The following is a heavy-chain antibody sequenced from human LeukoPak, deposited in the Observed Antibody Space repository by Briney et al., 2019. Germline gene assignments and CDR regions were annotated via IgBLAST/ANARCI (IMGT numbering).Heavy chain of an antibody. Sequence: GGSLRLSRAASGYTFSSYSMNWVRQAPGKGLEWVSSISSSSSYIYYADSVKGRFTISRDNAKNSLYLQMNSLRAEDTAVYYCARGLGTTVTTDYWGQGTLVTVSS. CDR1: GYTFSSYS. CDR3: ARGLGTTVTTDY. D-gene: IGHD4-17*01. CDR2: ISSSSSYI. J-gene: IGHJ4*02. V-gene: IGHV3-21*01.